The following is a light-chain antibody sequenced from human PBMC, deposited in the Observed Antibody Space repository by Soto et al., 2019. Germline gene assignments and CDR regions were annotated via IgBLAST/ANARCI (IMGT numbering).Light chain of an antibody. CDR3: QQRSNWPRT. CDR1: QSVSTY. V-gene: IGKV3-11*01. Sequence: EIVLTQSPATLSLSPGERATLSCRASQSVSTYLAWYQQKPGQAPRLLSYDAFNRATGIPARFSGSGSGTDFTLTISSLEPEDFAVYYCQQRSNWPRTFGQGTKVDIK. CDR2: DAF. J-gene: IGKJ1*01.